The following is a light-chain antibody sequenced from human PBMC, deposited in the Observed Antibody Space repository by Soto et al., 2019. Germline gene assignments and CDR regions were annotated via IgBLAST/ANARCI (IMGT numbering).Light chain of an antibody. CDR1: SSDVGGYNY. CDR2: DVS. CDR3: SSYTSSNTGPLYV. J-gene: IGLJ1*01. V-gene: IGLV2-14*01. Sequence: QSVLTQPASVSGSPGQSITISCTGTSSDVGGYNYVSWYQQHPGKAPKLMIYDVSNRPSGVSNRFSGSKSGNTASLTISGLQAEDEAYYYCSSYTSSNTGPLYVFGTGTKVTDL.